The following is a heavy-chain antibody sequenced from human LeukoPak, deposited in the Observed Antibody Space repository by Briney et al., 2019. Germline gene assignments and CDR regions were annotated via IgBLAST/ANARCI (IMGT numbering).Heavy chain of an antibody. Sequence: GGSLRLSCAASGFTFSSYSMNWVRQAPGKGLEWVANIKQDGSEKYYVDSVKGRFTISRDNAKNSLYPQMNSLRAEDTAVYYCARRLRWSGYYGNWFDPWGQGTLVTVSS. CDR1: GFTFSSYS. V-gene: IGHV3-7*01. J-gene: IGHJ5*02. CDR2: IKQDGSEK. D-gene: IGHD3-3*01. CDR3: ARRLRWSGYYGNWFDP.